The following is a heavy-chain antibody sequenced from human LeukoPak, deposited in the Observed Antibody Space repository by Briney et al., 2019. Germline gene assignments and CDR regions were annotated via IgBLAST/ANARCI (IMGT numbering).Heavy chain of an antibody. CDR1: GFTFDDYA. Sequence: GGSLRLSCAASGFTFDDYAMHWVRLAPGRGLEWVSLISGDGDSTYYADSVKGRFTISRDSSKNSLDLQMNSLKTEDTALYYCAKDISGYYDSSGPRKGSDYWGQGTLVSVSS. CDR3: AKDISGYYDSSGPRKGSDY. CDR2: ISGDGDST. D-gene: IGHD3-22*01. V-gene: IGHV3-43*02. J-gene: IGHJ4*02.